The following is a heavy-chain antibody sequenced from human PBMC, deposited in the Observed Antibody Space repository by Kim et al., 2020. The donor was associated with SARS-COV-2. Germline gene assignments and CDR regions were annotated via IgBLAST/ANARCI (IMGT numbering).Heavy chain of an antibody. J-gene: IGHJ6*03. CDR2: LYTGGSS. CDR3: ASVVAEFRDDYYMDV. Sequence: GGSLRLSCAASGFSVSVTYMSWVRQAPGRGLEWVSVLYTGGSSYYADSVKGRFIISRDDSANTLYLRMNSLSAEDTAVYFCASVVAEFRDDYYMDVWGKG. V-gene: IGHV3-53*01. CDR1: GFSVSVTY. D-gene: IGHD3-16*01.